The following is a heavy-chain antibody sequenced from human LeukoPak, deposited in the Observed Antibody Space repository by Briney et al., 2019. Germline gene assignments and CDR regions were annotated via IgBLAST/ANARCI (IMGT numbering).Heavy chain of an antibody. CDR2: IYYSAST. J-gene: IGHJ4*02. V-gene: IGHV4-39*01. CDR3: ARHRDYSSGWLDY. D-gene: IGHD6-19*01. CDR1: GGSISSSNYY. Sequence: SETLSLTCTVSGGSISSSNYYWGWIRQTPGSGLEWIGSIYYSASTYYNPSLKSRVTISVDTSKNQFSLKLNSVTAADTAVYYCARHRDYSSGWLDYWGQGTLVTVSS.